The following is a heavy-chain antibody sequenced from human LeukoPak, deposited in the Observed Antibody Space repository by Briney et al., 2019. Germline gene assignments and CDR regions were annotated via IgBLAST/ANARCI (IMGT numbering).Heavy chain of an antibody. CDR1: GFTFSSYG. V-gene: IGHV3-30*18. CDR3: AKDEFSYSSSWSDPYDY. D-gene: IGHD6-13*01. Sequence: GGSLRLSCAASGFTFSSYGMHWVRQAPGKGLEWVSVISYDGSNKYYADSVKGRFTISSDNSKNTLYLQMNSLRAEDTAVYYCAKDEFSYSSSWSDPYDYWGQGTLVTVSS. CDR2: ISYDGSNK. J-gene: IGHJ4*02.